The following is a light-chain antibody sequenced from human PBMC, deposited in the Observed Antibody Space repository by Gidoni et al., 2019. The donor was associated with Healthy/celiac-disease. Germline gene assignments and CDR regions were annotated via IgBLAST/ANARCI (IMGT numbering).Light chain of an antibody. J-gene: IGKJ4*01. CDR1: QSVSSDY. CDR2: GAS. CDR3: QQYGRSPLT. Sequence: EIVLTQSPGTLSLSPGERATLSCRASQSVSSDYLAWYQQKPGQAPRLLIYGASSRATGIPDRFSGSGSGTDVTLTISRLEPEDFAVYYCQQYGRSPLTFGGGTKLEIK. V-gene: IGKV3-20*01.